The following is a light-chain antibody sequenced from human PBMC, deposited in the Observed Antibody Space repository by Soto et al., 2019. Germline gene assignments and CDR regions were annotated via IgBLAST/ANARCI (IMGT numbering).Light chain of an antibody. CDR3: QQYNSYWT. V-gene: IGKV1-5*03. CDR1: QTISSW. J-gene: IGKJ1*01. CDR2: KAS. Sequence: DIQMTQSPSTLSGSVGDRVTITCRAGQTISSWLAWYQQKPGKAPKLLIYKASSLESGVPSRFSGSGSGTEFTLTISSLQPDDFATYYCQQYNSYWTFGQGTKVDIK.